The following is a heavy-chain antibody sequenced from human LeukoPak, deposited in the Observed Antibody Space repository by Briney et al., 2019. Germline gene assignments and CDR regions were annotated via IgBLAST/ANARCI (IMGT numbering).Heavy chain of an antibody. CDR1: GFTFSNAW. D-gene: IGHD4-17*01. V-gene: IGHV3-15*01. Sequence: SGGSLRLSCAASGFTFSNAWMSWVRQAPGKGLEWVGRIKSKTDGGTTDYAAPVKGRFTISRDDSKNTLYLQMNSLKTEDTAVYYCTTGNGDSDDNWFDPWGQGTLVTVSS. CDR3: TTGNGDSDDNWFDP. J-gene: IGHJ5*02. CDR2: IKSKTDGGTT.